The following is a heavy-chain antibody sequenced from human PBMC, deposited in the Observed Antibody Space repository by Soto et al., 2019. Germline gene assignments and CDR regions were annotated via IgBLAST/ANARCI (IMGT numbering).Heavy chain of an antibody. J-gene: IGHJ4*02. Sequence: GESLKISCNGSGYSFTSYWIGWVRQMPGKGLEWMGIIYPGDSDTRYSPSFQGQVTISADKSISTAYLQWSSLEASDTAMYYCARRLGYCSGGSCYRDYFDYWGQGTLVTVSS. V-gene: IGHV5-51*01. CDR1: GYSFTSYW. CDR2: IYPGDSDT. CDR3: ARRLGYCSGGSCYRDYFDY. D-gene: IGHD2-15*01.